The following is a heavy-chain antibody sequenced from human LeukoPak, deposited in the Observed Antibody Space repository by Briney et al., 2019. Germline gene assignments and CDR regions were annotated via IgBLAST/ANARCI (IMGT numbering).Heavy chain of an antibody. CDR2: IDPSDSYT. D-gene: IGHD2-15*01. CDR3: ARVGYCSGGSCYHHFDY. J-gene: IGHJ4*02. Sequence: GESLKISCQGSGYSFTNYWINWVRQMPGKGLEWVGWIDPSDSYTNYSPSFQGHVTISADKSISTAYLQWSSLKASDTAIYYCARVGYCSGGSCYHHFDYWGQGTLVTVSS. CDR1: GYSFTNYW. V-gene: IGHV5-10-1*01.